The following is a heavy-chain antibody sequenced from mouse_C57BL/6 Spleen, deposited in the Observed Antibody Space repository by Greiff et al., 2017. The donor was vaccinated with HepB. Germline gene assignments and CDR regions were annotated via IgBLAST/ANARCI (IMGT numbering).Heavy chain of an antibody. V-gene: IGHV1-15*01. D-gene: IGHD2-4*01. CDR2: IDPETGGT. CDR1: GYTFTDYE. Sequence: VQLQQSGAELVRPGASVTLSCKASGYTFTDYEMHWVKQTPVHGLEWIGAIDPETGGTAYNQKFKGKAILTADKSSSTAYMELRSLTSEDSAVYYCTRGDYDYGYGFPFAYWGQGTLVTVSA. J-gene: IGHJ3*01. CDR3: TRGDYDYGYGFPFAY.